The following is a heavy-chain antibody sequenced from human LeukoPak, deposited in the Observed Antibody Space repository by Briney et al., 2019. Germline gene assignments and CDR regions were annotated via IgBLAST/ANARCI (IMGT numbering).Heavy chain of an antibody. J-gene: IGHJ6*03. CDR3: ARTYYDSSGPNYYMDV. D-gene: IGHD3-22*01. CDR1: GYTFTSYY. CDR2: INPSGGST. V-gene: IGHV1-46*01. Sequence: ASVKVSCKASGYTFTSYYMHWVRQAPGQGLEWMGIINPSGGSTSYAQKFQGRVTVTRDMSTSTVYMELSSLRSEDTAVYYCARTYYDSSGPNYYMDVWGKGTTVTVSS.